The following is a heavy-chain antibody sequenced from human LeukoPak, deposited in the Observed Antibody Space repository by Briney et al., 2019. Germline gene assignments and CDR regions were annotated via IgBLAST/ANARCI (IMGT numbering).Heavy chain of an antibody. CDR3: ASRSYSGGFRYYYYYGMDV. D-gene: IGHD2-15*01. Sequence: ASVKVSCKASGGTFSSYAISWVRQAPGQGLEWMGGIIPILGTASYAQKFQGRVTITADESTSTAYMELSSLRSEDTAVYYCASRSYSGGFRYYYYYGMDVWGQGTTVTVSS. V-gene: IGHV1-69*13. CDR1: GGTFSSYA. CDR2: IIPILGTA. J-gene: IGHJ6*02.